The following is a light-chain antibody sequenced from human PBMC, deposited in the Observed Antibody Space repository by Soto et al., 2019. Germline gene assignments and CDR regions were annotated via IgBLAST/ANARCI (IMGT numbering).Light chain of an antibody. Sequence: EVVLTQSSGTVSLSPGERATLSCRASQSVTSNYLAWYQQKPGQAPRLLIYAASSRATDIPDRFSGSGSGTDFTLSISRLEPEDFAVYYCQQYGSSMTWTFGQGTKVEIK. J-gene: IGKJ1*01. V-gene: IGKV3-20*01. CDR2: AAS. CDR3: QQYGSSMTWT. CDR1: QSVTSNY.